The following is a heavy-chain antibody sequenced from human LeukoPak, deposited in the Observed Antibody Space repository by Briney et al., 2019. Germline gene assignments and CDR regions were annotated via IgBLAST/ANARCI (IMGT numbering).Heavy chain of an antibody. CDR2: IRYDGSNK. CDR3: AKRAYYYDSSGFDY. CDR1: GFTFSSYG. J-gene: IGHJ4*02. D-gene: IGHD3-22*01. Sequence: AGGSLRLSCGASGFTFSSYGMHWVRQAPGKGLEWVAFIRYDGSNKYYADSVKGRFTISRDNSKNTLYLQMNSLRAEDTAVYYCAKRAYYYDSSGFDYWGQATLVTVSS. V-gene: IGHV3-30*02.